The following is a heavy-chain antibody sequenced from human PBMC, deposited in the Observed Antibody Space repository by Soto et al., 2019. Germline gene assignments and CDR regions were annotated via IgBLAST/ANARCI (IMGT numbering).Heavy chain of an antibody. Sequence: QVLLVQSGAELKKPGSSVKVSCRASGGTFSSYGISWVRQAPGQGLEWMGGVIPLFGTTNYAHTFRGRVTVTADESTSTIYMELTSLRFEDTAIYYCARAHGSSWYNWFDPWGQGTLVTVSS. D-gene: IGHD6-13*01. V-gene: IGHV1-69*01. CDR3: ARAHGSSWYNWFDP. CDR1: GGTFSSYG. J-gene: IGHJ5*02. CDR2: VIPLFGTT.